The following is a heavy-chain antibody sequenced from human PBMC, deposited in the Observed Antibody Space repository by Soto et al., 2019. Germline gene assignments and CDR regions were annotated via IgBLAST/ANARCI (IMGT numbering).Heavy chain of an antibody. D-gene: IGHD2-2*02. CDR2: VYHSGSA. CDR3: ASIPDALDI. CDR1: GGSVSSGGYS. J-gene: IGHJ3*02. V-gene: IGHV4-30-2*01. Sequence: QLQLQESGSGLVKPSQTLSLTCAVSGGSVSSGGYSWSWIRQPPGKGLEWIGFVYHSGSAYYNPSLGXRXTXXVDRSKNQFSLRLSSVTAADTAVYYCASIPDALDIWGHGTMVTVSS.